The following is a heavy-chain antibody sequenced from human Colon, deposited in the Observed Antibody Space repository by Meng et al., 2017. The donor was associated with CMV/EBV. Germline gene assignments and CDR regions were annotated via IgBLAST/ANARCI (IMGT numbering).Heavy chain of an antibody. V-gene: IGHV3-13*01. D-gene: IGHD2-15*01. J-gene: IGHJ4*02. CDR1: GFSCGTSE. Sequence: SGFSCGTSEMHWVRAAPGNGLGWVSAIHPAGDTDYLRSVKGQFNISRESAKHSLYIQMNSLRVGDTAVYFCERARCSGDSCKGGFDYWGRGTLVTVSS. CDR2: IHPAGDT. CDR3: ERARCSGDSCKGGFDY.